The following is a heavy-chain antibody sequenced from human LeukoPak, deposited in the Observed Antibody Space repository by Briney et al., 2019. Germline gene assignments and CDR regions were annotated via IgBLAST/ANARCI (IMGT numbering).Heavy chain of an antibody. J-gene: IGHJ4*02. CDR1: GGSISSSSYY. D-gene: IGHD5-12*01. CDR3: ARHGGGYSGFLPSGVNYFDY. CDR2: IYYSGST. Sequence: SETLSLTCTVSGGSISSSSYYWGWIRPPPGKGLEWIGSIYYSGSTYYNPSLKSRVTISVDTSKNQFSLKLSSVTAADTAVYYCARHGGGYSGFLPSGVNYFDYWGQGTLVTVSS. V-gene: IGHV4-39*01.